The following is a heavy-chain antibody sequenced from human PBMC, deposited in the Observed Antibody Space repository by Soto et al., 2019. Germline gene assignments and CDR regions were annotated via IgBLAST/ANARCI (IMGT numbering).Heavy chain of an antibody. V-gene: IGHV3-21*01. J-gene: IGHJ6*02. CDR3: ARDRGDFWSGNGMDV. CDR1: GFTFSSYS. Sequence: RLSCAASGFTFSSYSMNWVRQAPGKGLEWVSSISSSSSYIYYADSVKGRFTISRDNAKNSLYLQMNSLRAEDTAVYYCARDRGDFWSGNGMDVWGQGTTVTVSS. D-gene: IGHD3-3*01. CDR2: ISSSSSYI.